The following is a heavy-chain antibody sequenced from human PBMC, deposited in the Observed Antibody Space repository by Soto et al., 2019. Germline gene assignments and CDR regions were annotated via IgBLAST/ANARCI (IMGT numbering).Heavy chain of an antibody. CDR3: ARGPTGWYGYDY. CDR2: INSDGSRT. Sequence: EVQLVESGGGLVQPGGSLRLSCAASGFTFSSSWMHWVRQAPGKGLVWVSRINSDGSRTNYADSVKGRFTISRDNAKNTLYLQMNSLRAEDTARYYCARGPTGWYGYDYWGQGTLVTVSS. J-gene: IGHJ4*02. V-gene: IGHV3-74*01. D-gene: IGHD6-19*01. CDR1: GFTFSSSW.